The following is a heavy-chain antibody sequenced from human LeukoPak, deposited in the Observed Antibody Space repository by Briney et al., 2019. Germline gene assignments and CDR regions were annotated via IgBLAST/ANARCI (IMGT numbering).Heavy chain of an antibody. CDR3: ARVPISGYTSSWHFDY. CDR2: ITGSGDST. D-gene: IGHD6-13*01. V-gene: IGHV3-23*01. Sequence: PGGSLRLSCAASGFTFNNYAMSWVRQAPGKGLEWVSTITGSGDSTYYADSVKGRFTISRNNAKNSLYLQMNSLRAEDTAVYYCARVPISGYTSSWHFDYWGQGTLVTVSS. CDR1: GFTFNNYA. J-gene: IGHJ4*02.